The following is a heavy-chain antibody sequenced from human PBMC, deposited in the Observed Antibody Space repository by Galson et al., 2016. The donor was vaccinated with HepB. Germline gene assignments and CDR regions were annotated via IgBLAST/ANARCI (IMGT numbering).Heavy chain of an antibody. V-gene: IGHV3-7*03. Sequence: SLRLSCAASAFDFSRYWMNWVRQAPGKGLEWVANIKEDGSEKNYVDSVKGRFTISRDNAKNSLYLQMNSLRAEDTALYYCANGRGYYDSSGYYFQHWGQGTLVTVSS. CDR1: AFDFSRYW. J-gene: IGHJ1*01. CDR2: IKEDGSEK. D-gene: IGHD3-22*01. CDR3: ANGRGYYDSSGYYFQH.